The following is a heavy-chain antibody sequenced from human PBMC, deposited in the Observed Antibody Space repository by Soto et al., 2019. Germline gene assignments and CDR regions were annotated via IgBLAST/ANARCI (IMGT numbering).Heavy chain of an antibody. Sequence: ASVKVASKASGGTFSSYAISWVRQAPEQGLEWMGGIIAIFGTANYAQKFQGRVTITADESTGTAYMELSSLRSEETAVYYCAREVVVKGSHAFDIWGQGTMVTVSS. V-gene: IGHV1-69*13. CDR2: IIAIFGTA. CDR3: AREVVVKGSHAFDI. J-gene: IGHJ3*02. D-gene: IGHD3-22*01. CDR1: GGTFSSYA.